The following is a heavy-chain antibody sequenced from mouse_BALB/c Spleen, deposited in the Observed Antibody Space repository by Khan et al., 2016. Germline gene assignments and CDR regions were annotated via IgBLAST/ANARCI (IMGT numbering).Heavy chain of an antibody. CDR2: ISYSGIT. D-gene: IGHD2-1*01. CDR3: ASYLLNYFDY. J-gene: IGHJ2*01. Sequence: EVQLQESGPSLVKPSQTLSLTCSVTADSITSGYWNWIRKFPGNKLEYMGYISYSGITYYSPSLKSRISITRDTSKNQYFLHLSSVTTEDTATYFCASYLLNYFDYWGQGTTLTVSS. V-gene: IGHV3-8*02. CDR1: ADSITSGY.